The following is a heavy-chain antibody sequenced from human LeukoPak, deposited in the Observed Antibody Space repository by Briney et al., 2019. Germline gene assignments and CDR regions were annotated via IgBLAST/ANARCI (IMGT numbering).Heavy chain of an antibody. J-gene: IGHJ5*02. D-gene: IGHD5-24*01. CDR1: GGSISGSSDY. CDR2: FYKSENT. V-gene: IGHV4-61*05. CDR3: TRDGSSRSLAT. Sequence: SETLSLTCTVSGGSISGSSDYWGWIRQPPGKGLEWLGCFYKSENTNYNPSLKSRVTISVDTSKNQFSLRLSSVTAADTAVYYCTRDGSSRSLATWGQGTLVTVSS.